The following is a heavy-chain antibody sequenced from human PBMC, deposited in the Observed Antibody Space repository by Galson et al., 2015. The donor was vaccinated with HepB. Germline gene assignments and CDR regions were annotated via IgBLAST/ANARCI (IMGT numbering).Heavy chain of an antibody. Sequence: SLRLSCAGSGFAFSRYIINWVRQPPGKGLEWVSSTPSSDPYKYYADSVRGRFTISRDNTENSVFLQMNSLRVDATAVYYCARVSTMTSRDYYMDVWGKGTTVIVS. J-gene: IGHJ6*03. CDR3: ARVSTMTSRDYYMDV. CDR1: GFAFSRYI. CDR2: TPSSDPYK. V-gene: IGHV3-21*06. D-gene: IGHD3-3*01.